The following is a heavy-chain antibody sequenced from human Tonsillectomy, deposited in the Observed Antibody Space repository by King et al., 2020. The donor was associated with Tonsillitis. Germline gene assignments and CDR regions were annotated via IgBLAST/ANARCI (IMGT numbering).Heavy chain of an antibody. V-gene: IGHV4-39*01. CDR3: TRGRYTFTASDV. J-gene: IGHJ6*02. CDR2: GVYGGIT. CDR1: GGSISSSTYY. D-gene: IGHD2-2*02. Sequence: LQLQESGPGLVKPSETLSLTCTVSGGSISSSTYYWGWIRQPPGKGLEWIGSGVYGGITYCNPSLKSRVHLSVHTSRNQFSMRLSSATASDTALYYCTRGRYTFTASDVWGQGTTVTVSS.